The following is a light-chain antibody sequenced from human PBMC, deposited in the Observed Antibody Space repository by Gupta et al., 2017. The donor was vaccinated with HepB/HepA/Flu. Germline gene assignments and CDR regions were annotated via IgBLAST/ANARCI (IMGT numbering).Light chain of an antibody. CDR1: SSNIGSNT. Sequence: QSVLTQTPSASGTPGRRATISCSGSSSNIGSNTVSGYHQLPGTAPNLLIYYHNKRRAGVPDRFFCSKSGTSASLPTSGLQSEEEADDYCAASEDSLSGVVFGGGTKLTVL. J-gene: IGLJ2*01. CDR2: YHN. CDR3: AASEDSLSGVV. V-gene: IGLV1-44*01.